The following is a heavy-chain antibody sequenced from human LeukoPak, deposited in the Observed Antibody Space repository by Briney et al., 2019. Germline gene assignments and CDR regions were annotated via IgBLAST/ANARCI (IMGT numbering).Heavy chain of an antibody. CDR2: INPNSGGT. Sequence: ASVKVSCKSSGYXFTSYGINWVRQAPGQGLEWMGWINPNSGGTNYAQKFQGRVTMTRDTSISTAYMELSRLRSDDTAVYYCARIFGSGWYSFDYWGQGTLVTVSS. CDR3: ARIFGSGWYSFDY. D-gene: IGHD6-19*01. J-gene: IGHJ4*02. V-gene: IGHV1-2*02. CDR1: GYXFTSYG.